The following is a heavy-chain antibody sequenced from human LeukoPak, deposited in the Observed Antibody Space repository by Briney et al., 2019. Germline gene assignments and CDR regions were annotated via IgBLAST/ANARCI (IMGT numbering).Heavy chain of an antibody. V-gene: IGHV4-31*03. CDR1: GGSISSGGYY. CDR2: IYYSGST. D-gene: IGHD2-15*01. Sequence: SETLSLTCTVSGGSISSGGYYWSWIRQHPGKGLEWIGYIYYSGSTYYNPSLKSRVTISVDTSKNQFSLKLSSVTAADPAVYYCARETKRVGYCSGGSCQNWGQGTLVTVSS. J-gene: IGHJ4*02. CDR3: ARETKRVGYCSGGSCQN.